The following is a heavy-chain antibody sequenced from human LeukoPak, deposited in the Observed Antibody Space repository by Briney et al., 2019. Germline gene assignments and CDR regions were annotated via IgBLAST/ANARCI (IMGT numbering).Heavy chain of an antibody. J-gene: IGHJ4*02. CDR2: IYSGGYT. Sequence: GGSLRLSCAASGFTVSSNYMSWVRQAPGKGLERVSLIYSGGYTYYADSVKGRFTISRDNSKNTLYLQMNSLRAEDTAVYYCVRQRYYYDSSGPYFDYWGQGALVTVSS. CDR1: GFTVSSNY. D-gene: IGHD3-22*01. V-gene: IGHV3-53*01. CDR3: VRQRYYYDSSGPYFDY.